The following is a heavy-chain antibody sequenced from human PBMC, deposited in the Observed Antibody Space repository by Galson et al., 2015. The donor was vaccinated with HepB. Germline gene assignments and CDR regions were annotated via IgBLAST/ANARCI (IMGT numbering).Heavy chain of an antibody. CDR3: ARRRFDY. V-gene: IGHV3-30-3*01. CDR1: GFTFSSYA. J-gene: IGHJ4*02. Sequence: SLRLSCAASGFTFSSYAMHWVRQAPGKGLEWVAVISYDGSNKYYADSVKGRFTISRDNSKNTLYLQMNSLRAEDTAVYYCARRRFDYWGQGTLVTVSS. CDR2: ISYDGSNK.